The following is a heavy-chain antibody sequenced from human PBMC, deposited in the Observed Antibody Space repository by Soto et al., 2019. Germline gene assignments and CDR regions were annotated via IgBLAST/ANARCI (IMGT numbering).Heavy chain of an antibody. CDR1: GFTFSSYG. V-gene: IGHV3-30*18. Sequence: GGSLRLSCAASGFTFSSYGMHWVRQAPGKGLEWVAVISYDGSNKYYADSVKGRLTISRDNSKNTLYLQMNSLKAEDTAVYYCAKDSGAPPNVGQWLPAGMDVWGQGTRVTVSS. CDR2: ISYDGSNK. J-gene: IGHJ6*02. CDR3: AKDSGAPPNVGQWLPAGMDV. D-gene: IGHD6-19*01.